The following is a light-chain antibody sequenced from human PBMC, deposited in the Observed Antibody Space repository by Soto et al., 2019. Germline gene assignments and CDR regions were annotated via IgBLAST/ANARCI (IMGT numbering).Light chain of an antibody. J-gene: IGLJ2*01. Sequence: QSALTQPASVSGSPGQSITISCTGTSSDVGGYNYVSWYQQHPGKAPKLMIYEVSNRPSGVSNRFSGSKSGNTASLNISGLQAYDEADYYCSSYTSSSPVVFGGGTQLTV. CDR1: SSDVGGYNY. CDR2: EVS. CDR3: SSYTSSSPVV. V-gene: IGLV2-14*01.